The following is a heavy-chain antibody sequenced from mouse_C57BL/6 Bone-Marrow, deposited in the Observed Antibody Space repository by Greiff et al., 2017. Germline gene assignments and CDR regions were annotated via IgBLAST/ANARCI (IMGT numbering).Heavy chain of an antibody. CDR3: TTYSSYYDYDAWFAY. Sequence: EVQLQQSGAELVRPGASVKLSCTASGFNIKDDYMHWVKQRPEQGLEWIGWIDPENGDTEYASKFQGKATITADTSSNTAYLQLSSLTSEDTAVYYCTTYSSYYDYDAWFAYWGQGTRVTVSA. D-gene: IGHD2-4*01. J-gene: IGHJ3*01. V-gene: IGHV14-4*01. CDR2: IDPENGDT. CDR1: GFNIKDDY.